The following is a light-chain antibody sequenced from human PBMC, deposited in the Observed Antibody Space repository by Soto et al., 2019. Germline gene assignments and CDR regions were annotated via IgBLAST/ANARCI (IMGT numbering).Light chain of an antibody. CDR3: QQYGSSPQT. V-gene: IGKV3-20*01. CDR2: GAS. Sequence: EIVLTQSPGTLSLSPGERATLSCRASQSVSSSYLAWYQQKPGQAPRLLIYGASSRATGIPDRFSGSASGTDLPITISRLEPEDFAVYYCQQYGSSPQTFGQGTTVEIK. CDR1: QSVSSSY. J-gene: IGKJ1*01.